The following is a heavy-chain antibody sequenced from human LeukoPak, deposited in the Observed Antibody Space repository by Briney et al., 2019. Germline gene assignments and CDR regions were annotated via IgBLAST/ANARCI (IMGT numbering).Heavy chain of an antibody. V-gene: IGHV3-23*01. Sequence: GGSLRRSCAASRFTFINFAVTWVGQSQGKGLEGVSFIDDCGDRTSYADSVKGRFTISRDNSKNTLSLQMNRLRVEDAAVYYCAKTLVPPAHLDSNFYFYGMDVWGEGTAVTVSS. J-gene: IGHJ6*04. D-gene: IGHD4/OR15-4a*01. CDR1: RFTFINFA. CDR3: AKTLVPPAHLDSNFYFYGMDV. CDR2: IDDCGDRT.